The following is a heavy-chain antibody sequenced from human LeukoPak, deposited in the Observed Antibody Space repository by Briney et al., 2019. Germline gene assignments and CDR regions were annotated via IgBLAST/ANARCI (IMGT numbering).Heavy chain of an antibody. V-gene: IGHV3-23*01. CDR3: ATYYDFWSGYMYYFDY. D-gene: IGHD3-3*01. CDR2: ISGSGGTT. Sequence: GGSLRLSCAASGFTFSSYAMSWVRQAPGKGLEWVSAISGSGGTTYYADSVKGRFTGSRDNSKNTLYLQMNSLRAEDTAVYYCATYYDFWSGYMYYFDYWGQGTLVTVSS. J-gene: IGHJ4*02. CDR1: GFTFSSYA.